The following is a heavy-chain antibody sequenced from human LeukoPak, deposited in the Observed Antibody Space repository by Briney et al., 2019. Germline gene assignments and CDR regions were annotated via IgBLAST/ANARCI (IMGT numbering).Heavy chain of an antibody. J-gene: IGHJ4*02. CDR3: AKDNVAAAGRYFDY. D-gene: IGHD6-13*01. V-gene: IGHV3-30*18. CDR1: GFTFSSYG. CDR2: ISYDGSNK. Sequence: HPGGSLRLSRAASGFTFSSYGMHWVRQAPGKGLEWVALISYDGSNKYFADSVKGRFTISRDNSKNTLYLQMHSLRAEDTAVYYCAKDNVAAAGRYFDYWGQGTLVTVSS.